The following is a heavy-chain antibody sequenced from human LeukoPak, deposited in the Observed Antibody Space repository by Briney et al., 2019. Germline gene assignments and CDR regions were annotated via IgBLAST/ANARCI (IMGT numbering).Heavy chain of an antibody. V-gene: IGHV4-4*02. CDR3: ARNRVVPAAMLRAFDI. J-gene: IGHJ3*02. CDR2: IYHSGST. CDR1: GGSISSSNW. D-gene: IGHD2-2*01. Sequence: PSETLSLTCAVSGGSISSSNWWSWVRQPPGKGLEWIGEIYHSGSTNYNPSLKSRVTISVDKSKNQFSLKLSSVTAADTAVYYCARNRVVPAAMLRAFDIWGQGTMVTVSS.